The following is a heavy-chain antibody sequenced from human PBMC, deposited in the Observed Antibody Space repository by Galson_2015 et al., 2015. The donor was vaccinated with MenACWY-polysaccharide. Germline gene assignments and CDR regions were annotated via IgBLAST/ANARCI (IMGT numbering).Heavy chain of an antibody. D-gene: IGHD2-15*01. V-gene: IGHV3-7*01. J-gene: IGHJ5*02. CDR1: RFNFNTNW. CDR3: ARDPYSGNAFGP. CDR2: INQDGSQK. Sequence: SLRLSCAASRFNFNTNWMTWVRQAPGKGLEWVALINQDGSQKEYVDSVKGRFAISRDNSKNSLFLQMNSLRAEDTAVYYCARDPYSGNAFGPSGQTTLVTPSS.